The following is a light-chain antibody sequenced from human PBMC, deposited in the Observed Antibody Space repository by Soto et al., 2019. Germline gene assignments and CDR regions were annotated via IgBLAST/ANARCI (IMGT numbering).Light chain of an antibody. CDR3: MQALQTPRT. V-gene: IGKV2-28*01. Sequence: EIVMTQSPLSLTVTPGEPASISCKSSQSLQHNNGNTLLDWYMQKPGQSTQLLIYLASRRAPGAPDRVSGSGSGTDFTLRISTVEADDAAIYYCMQALQTPRTFGQGTKLES. J-gene: IGKJ1*01. CDR1: QSLQHNNGNTL. CDR2: LAS.